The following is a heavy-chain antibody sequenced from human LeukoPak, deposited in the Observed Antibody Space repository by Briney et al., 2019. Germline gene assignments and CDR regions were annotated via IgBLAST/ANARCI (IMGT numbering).Heavy chain of an antibody. V-gene: IGHV3-33*08. CDR1: GFTLTSFW. CDR2: IWFDGSYK. J-gene: IGHJ4*02. Sequence: PGGSLRLSCEVSGFTLTSFWMNWVRQAPGKGLEWVTVIWFDGSYKYYADSVEGRFTVSRDNSKYTVILEMSSLRAEDTAVYYCARDLGITADGNYFDYWGQGTLVTVSS. CDR3: ARDLGITADGNYFDY. D-gene: IGHD6-13*01.